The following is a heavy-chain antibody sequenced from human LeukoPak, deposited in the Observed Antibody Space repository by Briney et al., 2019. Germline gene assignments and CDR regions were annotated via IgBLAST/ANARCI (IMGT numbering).Heavy chain of an antibody. Sequence: GASVTVSYGASGYTFTSYAIHWVRQAPGQRREWMGWIDAGNGKTKYSQNFQGRVTITRDTSATTAYMDLSSLRSEDTAVYYCARARWTSTTTTYYLDHWGQGTLVTVSS. CDR1: GYTFTSYA. J-gene: IGHJ4*02. CDR3: ARARWTSTTTTYYLDH. V-gene: IGHV1-3*01. D-gene: IGHD4-17*01. CDR2: IDAGNGKT.